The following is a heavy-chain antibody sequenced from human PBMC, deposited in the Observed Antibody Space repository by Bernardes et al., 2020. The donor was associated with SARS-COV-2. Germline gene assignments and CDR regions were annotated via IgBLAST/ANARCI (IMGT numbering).Heavy chain of an antibody. V-gene: IGHV2-70*02. CDR2: IDWDDDK. CDR3: ARDRSGRITIFGVVIISPSYGMDV. CDR1: GFSLSTSGMC. J-gene: IGHJ6*02. Sequence: SGPTLVKPTQTLTLTCTFSGFSLSTSGMCVSWIRQPPGKALEWLALIDWDDDKYYSTSLKTRLTISKDTSKNQFSLKLSSVTAADTAVYYCARDRSGRITIFGVVIISPSYGMDVWGQGTTVTVSS. D-gene: IGHD3-3*01.